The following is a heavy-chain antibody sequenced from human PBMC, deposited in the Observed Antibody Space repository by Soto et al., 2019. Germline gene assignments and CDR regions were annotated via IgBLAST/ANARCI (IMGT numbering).Heavy chain of an antibody. Sequence: GESLKISCKASGYSFTTYWITWVRQMPGKGLEWMGRIDPSDSYTDYSPSFQGHVTISVDKSISTAYLQWSSLKASDTAMYYCARPYSTSIKNWFDPWGQGTLVTVSS. CDR1: GYSFTTYW. CDR3: ARPYSTSIKNWFDP. V-gene: IGHV5-10-1*01. CDR2: IDPSDSYT. J-gene: IGHJ5*02. D-gene: IGHD2-2*01.